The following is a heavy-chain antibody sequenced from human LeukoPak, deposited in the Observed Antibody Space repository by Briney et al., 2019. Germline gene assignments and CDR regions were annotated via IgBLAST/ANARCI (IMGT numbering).Heavy chain of an antibody. CDR2: ISYDGSNK. D-gene: IGHD3-10*01. J-gene: IGHJ5*02. V-gene: IGHV3-30*03. CDR1: GFTFSSYG. CDR3: AREFVLRGYYYGSGSEGFDP. Sequence: GRSLRLSCAASGFTFSSYGMHWVRQAPGKGLEWVAVISYDGSNKYYADSVKGRFTISRDNSKNTLYLQMNSLRAEDTAVYYCAREFVLRGYYYGSGSEGFDPWGQGTLVTVSS.